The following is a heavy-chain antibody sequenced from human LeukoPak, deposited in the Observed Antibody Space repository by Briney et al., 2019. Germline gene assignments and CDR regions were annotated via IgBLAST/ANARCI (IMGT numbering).Heavy chain of an antibody. D-gene: IGHD6-13*01. V-gene: IGHV1-2*06. Sequence: GASVKVSCKASGYTFTGYHMHWVRQAPGQGLEWMGRTNPNSGGTNYAQKFQGRVTMTRDTSISTAYMELSRLRSDDTAVYYCAVIAAADTNPFDYWGQGTLVTVSS. J-gene: IGHJ4*02. CDR2: TNPNSGGT. CDR3: AVIAAADTNPFDY. CDR1: GYTFTGYH.